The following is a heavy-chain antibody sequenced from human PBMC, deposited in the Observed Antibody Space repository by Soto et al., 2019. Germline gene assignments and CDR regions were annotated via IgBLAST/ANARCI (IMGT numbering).Heavy chain of an antibody. CDR2: IKSKTDGGTT. Sequence: EVQLVESGGGLVKPGGSLRLSCAASGFTFSNAWMNWVRQAPGKGLEWVGRIKSKTDGGTTDYAAPVKGRFTISRDDSKNTLYLQMNSLKTEDTAVYYCTTDKYPYYYDSSGYYYYYYGMDVWGQGTTVTVSS. CDR3: TTDKYPYYYDSSGYYYYYYGMDV. CDR1: GFTFSNAW. V-gene: IGHV3-15*07. J-gene: IGHJ6*02. D-gene: IGHD3-22*01.